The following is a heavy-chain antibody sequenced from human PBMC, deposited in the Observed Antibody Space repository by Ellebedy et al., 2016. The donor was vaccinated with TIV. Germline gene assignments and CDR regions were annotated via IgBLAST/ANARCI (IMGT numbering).Heavy chain of an antibody. CDR3: ARARAVAGTFTLDY. CDR2: VFHSEST. V-gene: IGHV4-31*03. D-gene: IGHD6-19*01. Sequence: SETLSLTXTVSSASISSGGYYWGWIRQHPGKGPEWIGYVFHSESTHYNPSLRSRVTISVDTSNNQFSLKLSAVTAADTAVYYCARARAVAGTFTLDYWGQGTLVTVSS. J-gene: IGHJ4*02. CDR1: SASISSGGYY.